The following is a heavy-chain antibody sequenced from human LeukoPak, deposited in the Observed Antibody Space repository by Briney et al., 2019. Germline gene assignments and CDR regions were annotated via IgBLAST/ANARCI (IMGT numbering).Heavy chain of an antibody. V-gene: IGHV4-4*02. J-gene: IGHJ6*02. CDR1: GGSISSSNW. Sequence: SETLSLTCAVSGGSISSSNWWSWVRQPPGKGLEWIGEIYHSGSTNYKPSLKSRVTISVDKSKNQFSLKLSSVTAADTAVYYCAGAVAGYYYYGMDVWGQGTTVTVSS. CDR3: AGAVAGYYYYGMDV. CDR2: IYHSGST. D-gene: IGHD6-19*01.